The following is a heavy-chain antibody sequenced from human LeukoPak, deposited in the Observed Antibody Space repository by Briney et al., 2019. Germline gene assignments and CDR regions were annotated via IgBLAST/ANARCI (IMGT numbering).Heavy chain of an antibody. V-gene: IGHV3-30*18. J-gene: IGHJ4*02. CDR1: GFTFSSHG. CDR3: AKDRYYYDRSGSIYFDY. Sequence: PGRAPRLSCAASGFTFSSHGMQWVPQAPGEGGGWVAVISYDGSNKYYADSGKGRFTISRDNSKNTLYLQMNSLRAKGTAVYYCAKDRYYYDRSGSIYFDYWGQGTLVTVSS. CDR2: ISYDGSNK. D-gene: IGHD3-22*01.